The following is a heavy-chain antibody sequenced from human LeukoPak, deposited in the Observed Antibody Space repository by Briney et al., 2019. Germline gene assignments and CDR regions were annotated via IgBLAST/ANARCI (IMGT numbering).Heavy chain of an antibody. Sequence: PGGSLRLSCAASGFTFSSYAMSWVRQAPGKGLEWVSAISGSGGSTYYADSVKGRFTISRDNSKNTLYQQMNSLRAEDTAVYYCAKDMRLAAVGEDFDYWGQGTLVTVSS. CDR2: ISGSGGST. CDR3: AKDMRLAAVGEDFDY. CDR1: GFTFSSYA. D-gene: IGHD6-13*01. V-gene: IGHV3-23*01. J-gene: IGHJ4*02.